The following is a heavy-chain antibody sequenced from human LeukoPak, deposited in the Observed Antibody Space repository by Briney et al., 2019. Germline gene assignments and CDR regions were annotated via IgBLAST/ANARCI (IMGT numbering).Heavy chain of an antibody. CDR1: GFTFSSYS. CDR3: ARESFRMRESKTWFDP. D-gene: IGHD2-15*01. J-gene: IGHJ5*02. Sequence: GSLRLSCAASGFTFSSYSMNWVRQAPGKGLEWVSSISSSSSYIYYADSVKGRFTISRDNAKNSLYLQMNSLRAEDTAVYYCARESFRMRESKTWFDPWGQGTLVTVSS. CDR2: ISSSSSYI. V-gene: IGHV3-21*01.